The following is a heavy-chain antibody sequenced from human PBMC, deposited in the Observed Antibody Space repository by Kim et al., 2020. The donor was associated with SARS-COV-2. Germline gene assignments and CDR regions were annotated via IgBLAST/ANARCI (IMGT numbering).Heavy chain of an antibody. V-gene: IGHV3-23*01. CDR2: ISGSGGST. CDR3: AKRHYDFWSGYHEKILDY. CDR1: GFTFSSYA. Sequence: GGSLRLSCAASGFTFSSYAMSWVRQAPGKGLEWVSAISGSGGSTYYADSVKGRFTISRDNSKNTLYLQMNSLRAEDTAVYYCAKRHYDFWSGYHEKILDYWGQGTLVTVSS. J-gene: IGHJ4*02. D-gene: IGHD3-3*01.